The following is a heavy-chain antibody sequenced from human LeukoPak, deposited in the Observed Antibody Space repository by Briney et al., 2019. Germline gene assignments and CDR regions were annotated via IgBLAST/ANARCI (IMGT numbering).Heavy chain of an antibody. V-gene: IGHV3-30-3*01. CDR2: ISYDGSNK. CDR1: GFTFSSYA. J-gene: IGHJ4*02. D-gene: IGHD3/OR15-3a*01. CDR3: ARVPGENDFGYFDY. Sequence: GRSLRLSCAASGFTFSSYAMHWVRQAPGKGLEWVAVISYDGSNKYYADSVKGRFTISRDNSKNTLYLQMNSLRAEVTAVYYCARVPGENDFGYFDYWGQGTLVTVSS.